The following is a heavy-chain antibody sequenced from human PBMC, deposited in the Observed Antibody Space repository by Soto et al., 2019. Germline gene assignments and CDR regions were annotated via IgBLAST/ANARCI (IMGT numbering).Heavy chain of an antibody. CDR3: ARHTRSGGSWNLTY. V-gene: IGHV4-59*08. J-gene: IGHJ4*02. CDR1: GGSISSYY. Sequence: SETLSLTCTVSGGSISSYYWSWIRQPPGKGLEWIGYIYYSGSTNYNPSLKSRVTISVDTSKNQFSLKLSSVTAADTAVYYCARHTRSGGSWNLTYWGQGTLVTVSS. CDR2: IYYSGST. D-gene: IGHD2-15*01.